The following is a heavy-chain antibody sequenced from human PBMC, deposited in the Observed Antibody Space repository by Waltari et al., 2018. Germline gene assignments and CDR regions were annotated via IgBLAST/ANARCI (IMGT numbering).Heavy chain of an antibody. V-gene: IGHV5-51*03. CDR2: IYPGDSDT. CDR1: GYRFTSYR. Sequence: EVQLVHSGAAVTKPGESLKISCKGSGYRFTSYRTGWVRQMPGKGLEWMGIIYPGDSDTRYSPSFQGQVTISADKSISTAYLQWSSLKASDTAMYYCASPTPRGTVDYWGQGTLVTVSS. CDR3: ASPTPRGTVDY. D-gene: IGHD1-1*01. J-gene: IGHJ4*02.